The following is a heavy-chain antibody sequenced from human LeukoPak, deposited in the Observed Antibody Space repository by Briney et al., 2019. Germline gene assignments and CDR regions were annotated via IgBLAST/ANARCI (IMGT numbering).Heavy chain of an antibody. Sequence: PGGSLRLSCAVSGFTFSNYWRDWVCQAPGKGLVRVSRINSDGSSRNYADSVKGRFTISRDNAKNTLYLQMNSLRAEDTAVYYCASASSHRIAAGGDYWGQGTLVTVSS. CDR3: ASASSHRIAAGGDY. CDR2: INSDGSSR. CDR1: GFTFSNYW. D-gene: IGHD6-13*01. V-gene: IGHV3-74*01. J-gene: IGHJ4*02.